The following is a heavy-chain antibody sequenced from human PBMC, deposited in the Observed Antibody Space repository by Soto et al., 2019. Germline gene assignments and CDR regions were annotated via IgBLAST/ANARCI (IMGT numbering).Heavy chain of an antibody. CDR3: ARHDNIVVVPAATAFDY. J-gene: IGHJ4*02. CDR1: GGSISSSSYY. V-gene: IGHV4-39*01. D-gene: IGHD2-2*01. CDR2: IYYSGST. Sequence: QLQLQESGPGLVKPSETLSLTCTVSGGSISSSSYYWGWIRQPPGKGLEWIGSIYYSGSTYYNPSLRSRVPITVDTSTNHYSLKLSSVTAADTAVYYCARHDNIVVVPAATAFDYWGQGTLVTVSS.